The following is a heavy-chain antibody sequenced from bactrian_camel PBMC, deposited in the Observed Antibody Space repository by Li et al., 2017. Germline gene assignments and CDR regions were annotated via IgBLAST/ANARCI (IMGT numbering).Heavy chain of an antibody. Sequence: VQLVESGGGLVQPGGSLRLSCAASGFTFSSYYMSWVRQAPGKEREGVAAIVSDGGTTYTNSVKGRFTISRDNAKSTVYLQLSSVKTEDTAIYYCAEGWTHNYWGQGTQVTVS. CDR3: AEGWTHNY. J-gene: IGHJ4*01. V-gene: IGHV3S40*01. CDR2: IVSDGGT. D-gene: IGHD5*01. CDR1: GFTFSSYY.